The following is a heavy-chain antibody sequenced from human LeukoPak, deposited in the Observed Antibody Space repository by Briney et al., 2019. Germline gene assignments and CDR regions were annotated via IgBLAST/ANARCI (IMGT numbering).Heavy chain of an antibody. D-gene: IGHD2-21*01. CDR3: ASPGETPFDH. CDR1: GFTVSSNY. CDR2: IFGGGST. V-gene: IGHV3-66*01. Sequence: GGSLRLSCAASGFTVSSNYMSWVRQAPGKGLEWVSIIFGGGSTNYADSVKGRFTIPRDNSKNTVDLQMNSLRAEDTAVYYCASPGETPFDHWGQGTLVTVSS. J-gene: IGHJ4*02.